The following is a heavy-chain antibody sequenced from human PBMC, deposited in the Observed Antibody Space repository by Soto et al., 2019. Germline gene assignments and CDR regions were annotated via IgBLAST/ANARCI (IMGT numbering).Heavy chain of an antibody. CDR1: GYTFTRYT. D-gene: IGHD2-15*01. CDR3: ARGIATGQLDP. CDR2: INPDNGNT. Sequence: QVQLVQSGAEVKKPGASVKISCKASGYTFTRYTMNWVRQAPGQRLEWMGWINPDNGNTKSSQKFQDRVIITRDTSAITAYMDLSSLRSEDTAVYYCARGIATGQLDPWGQGTLVPVSS. V-gene: IGHV1-3*01. J-gene: IGHJ5*02.